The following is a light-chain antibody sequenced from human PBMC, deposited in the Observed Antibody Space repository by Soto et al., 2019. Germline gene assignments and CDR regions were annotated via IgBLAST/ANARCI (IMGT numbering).Light chain of an antibody. J-gene: IGKJ1*01. V-gene: IGKV1-6*01. CDR3: LQYYNFSWT. CDR2: AAF. Sequence: AIQVTQSPYSLSESVGDRVTITCRASQDIRYDLAWYQQKPGQAPNLLIFAAFNLQSGVPSRFSGGGSGTHFTLTISSLQPDDFASYFCLQYYNFSWTFGQGTKVDIK. CDR1: QDIRYD.